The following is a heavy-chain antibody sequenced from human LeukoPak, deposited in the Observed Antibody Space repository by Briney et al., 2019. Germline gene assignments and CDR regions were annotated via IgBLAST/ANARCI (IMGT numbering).Heavy chain of an antibody. V-gene: IGHV6-1*01. J-gene: IGHJ4*02. D-gene: IGHD1-14*01. CDR1: GDSVSNTGAA. Sequence: SQTLSLTCAISGDSVSNTGAAWNWIRQSPSRGLEWLGRTYYRSKWYNDYAVSVTSRITVNPDPSKNQFSLQLNSVTPDDTAVYYCARATARSPDYWGQGTLVTVSS. CDR3: ARATARSPDY. CDR2: TYYRSKWYN.